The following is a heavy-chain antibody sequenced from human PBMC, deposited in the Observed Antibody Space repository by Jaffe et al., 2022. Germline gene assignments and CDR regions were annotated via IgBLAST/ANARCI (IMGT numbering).Heavy chain of an antibody. CDR2: ISGSDGST. J-gene: IGHJ2*01. CDR3: AKEADDYGESFDL. CDR1: GFTFSSYG. Sequence: EVQLLESGGGLVQPGGSLRLSCAASGFTFSSYGMTWVRQAPGKGLEWVSAISGSDGSTYYADSMQGRFTISRDSSKNTLYLQMNSLRAEDTAVYYCAKEADDYGESFDLWGRGTLVTVSS. D-gene: IGHD4-17*01. V-gene: IGHV3-23*01.